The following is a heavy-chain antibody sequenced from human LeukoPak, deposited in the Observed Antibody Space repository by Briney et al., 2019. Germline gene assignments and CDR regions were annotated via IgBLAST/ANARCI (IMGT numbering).Heavy chain of an antibody. Sequence: GGSLRLSCAASGFTVSSNYMSWVRQAPGKGLEWVSVVYGGDTTYYADSVKGRFTVSRDNSKNTLYLQMNSLRAEDTAVCYCARDAHTGSGTYWGGVDYYYGLDVWGQGTTVTVSS. J-gene: IGHJ6*02. CDR2: VYGGDTT. V-gene: IGHV3-66*01. CDR1: GFTVSSNY. D-gene: IGHD3-10*01. CDR3: ARDAHTGSGTYWGGVDYYYGLDV.